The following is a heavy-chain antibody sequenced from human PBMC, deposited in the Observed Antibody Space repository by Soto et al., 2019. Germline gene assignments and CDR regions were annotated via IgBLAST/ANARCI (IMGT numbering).Heavy chain of an antibody. D-gene: IGHD3-3*01. CDR1: GGSISSYY. CDR2: IYYSGST. V-gene: IGHV4-59*08. Sequence: PSETLSLTCTVSGGSISSYYWSWIRQPPGKGLEWIGYIYYSGSTNYNPSLKSRVTISVDTSKNQFSLKLSSVTAADTAVYYCEATFWSGYYPNWFEPWGQGTLVTVSS. J-gene: IGHJ5*02. CDR3: EATFWSGYYPNWFEP.